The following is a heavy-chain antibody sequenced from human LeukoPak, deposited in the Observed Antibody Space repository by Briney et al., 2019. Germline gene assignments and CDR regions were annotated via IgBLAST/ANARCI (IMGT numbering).Heavy chain of an antibody. J-gene: IGHJ4*02. V-gene: IGHV1-2*02. Sequence: ASVKVSCKASGYTFTGYYMHWVRQAPGRGLEWMGWINPNSGGTNYAQKFQGRVTMTRDTSISTAYMELSRLRSDDTAVYYCAREPYYDSSGYCLDYWGQGTLVTVTS. D-gene: IGHD3-22*01. CDR1: GYTFTGYY. CDR2: INPNSGGT. CDR3: AREPYYDSSGYCLDY.